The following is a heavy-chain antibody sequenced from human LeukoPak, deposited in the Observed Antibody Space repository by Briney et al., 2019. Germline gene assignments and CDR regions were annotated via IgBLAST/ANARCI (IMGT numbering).Heavy chain of an antibody. CDR1: GHNITNYC. J-gene: IGHJ4*02. V-gene: IGHV5-10-1*01. D-gene: IGHD2-21*01. CDR2: IDPSDSYT. Sequence: GESLKISCKSSGHNITNYCIHWVRQMPGKGLEWMGRIDPSDSYTNFSPSFQGHVTISADKSISTAYLQWSSLKASDTAMYYCARRIGRGGDAYWGQGTLVTVSS. CDR3: ARRIGRGGDAY.